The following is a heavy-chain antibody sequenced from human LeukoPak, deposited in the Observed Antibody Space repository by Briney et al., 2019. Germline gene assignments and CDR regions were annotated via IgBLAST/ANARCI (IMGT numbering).Heavy chain of an antibody. CDR3: ARDRGYDILTGYYTAIDY. Sequence: PGRSLRLSCAASGFTFCTYGMHWVRQAPGKGLEWVSSISSSSSYIYYADSVKGRFTISRDNAKNSLYLQMNSLRAEDTAVYYCARDRGYDILTGYYTAIDYWGQGTLVTVSS. CDR1: GFTFCTYG. D-gene: IGHD3-9*01. CDR2: ISSSSSYI. J-gene: IGHJ4*02. V-gene: IGHV3-21*01.